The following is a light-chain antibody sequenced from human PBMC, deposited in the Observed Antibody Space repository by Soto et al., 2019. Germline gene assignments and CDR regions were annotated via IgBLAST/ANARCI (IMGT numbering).Light chain of an antibody. CDR3: QQYNSAPLT. Sequence: DLQITRSPASLASALGGSGRRTCRASLPISNYLAWYQQKTGKIPNILIYAESTLQAGVPSRLSGSGSGTDFTLTISSLQPEDGAAYYCQQYNSAPLTCGGGTKVDIK. CDR2: AES. V-gene: IGKV1-27*01. CDR1: LPISNY. J-gene: IGKJ4*01.